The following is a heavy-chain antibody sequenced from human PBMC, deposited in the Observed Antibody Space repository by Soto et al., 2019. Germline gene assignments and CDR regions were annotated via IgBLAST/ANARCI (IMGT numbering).Heavy chain of an antibody. Sequence: QVQLVQSGAEVKKPGASVKVSCKASGYTFTSYGISWVRQAPGQGLEWMGWISAYYGNKNREQKLQGRVTMTTDTXTXTAYMELRSLRSDDTAVYYGARDFVPTPAARQDPDYWGQGTLVTVSS. V-gene: IGHV1-18*01. D-gene: IGHD6-6*01. CDR2: ISAYYGNK. CDR3: ARDFVPTPAARQDPDY. CDR1: GYTFTSYG. J-gene: IGHJ4*02.